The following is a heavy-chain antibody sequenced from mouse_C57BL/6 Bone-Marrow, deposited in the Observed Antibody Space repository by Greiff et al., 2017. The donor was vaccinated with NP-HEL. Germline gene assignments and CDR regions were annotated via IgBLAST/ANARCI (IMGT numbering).Heavy chain of an antibody. CDR3: ARDPPYDYGPWYFDV. D-gene: IGHD2-4*01. Sequence: EVQLQESGPGLVKPSQSLSLTCSVTGYSITSGYYWNWIRQFPGNKLEWMGYISYDGSNNYNPSLKNRISITRDTSKNQFFLKLNSVTTEDTATYYCARDPPYDYGPWYFDVWGTGTTVTVSS. V-gene: IGHV3-6*01. J-gene: IGHJ1*03. CDR2: ISYDGSN. CDR1: GYSITSGYY.